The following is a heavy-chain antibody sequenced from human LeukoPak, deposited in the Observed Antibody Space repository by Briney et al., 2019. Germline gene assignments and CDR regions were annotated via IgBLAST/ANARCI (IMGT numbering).Heavy chain of an antibody. D-gene: IGHD7-27*01. CDR1: GFTFSSYS. CDR2: ISTSSIYI. Sequence: GGSLRLSCAASGFTFSSYSMNWVRQAPGKGLEWVSCISTSSIYIYYTDSVKGRFTISRDNAKNSLYLQMNSLRAEDTAVYYCAREEGGKLGIDYYFDYWGQGTLVTVSS. J-gene: IGHJ4*02. CDR3: AREEGGKLGIDYYFDY. V-gene: IGHV3-21*01.